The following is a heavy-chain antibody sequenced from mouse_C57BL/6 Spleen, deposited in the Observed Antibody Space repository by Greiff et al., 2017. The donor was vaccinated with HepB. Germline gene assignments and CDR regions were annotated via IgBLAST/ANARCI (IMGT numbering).Heavy chain of an antibody. D-gene: IGHD2-5*01. CDR3: AKFYSNYVWYFDV. CDR1: GFTFSDYG. J-gene: IGHJ1*03. CDR2: ISSGSSTI. Sequence: EVQLVESGGGLVKPGGSLKLSCAASGFTFSDYGMHWVRQAPEKGLEWVAYISSGSSTIYYADTVKGRFTISRDNAKNTLFLQMTSLRSEDTAMYDCAKFYSNYVWYFDVWGTGTTVTVSS. V-gene: IGHV5-17*01.